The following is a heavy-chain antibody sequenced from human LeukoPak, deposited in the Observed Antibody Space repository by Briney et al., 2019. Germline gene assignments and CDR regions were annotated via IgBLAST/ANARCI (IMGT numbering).Heavy chain of an antibody. CDR1: GFTFTNSW. V-gene: IGHV3-11*01. J-gene: IGHJ3*02. Sequence: GGSLRLSCAASGFTFTNSWMSWIRQAPGKGLEWVSYISSSGSTIYYADSVKGRFTISRDNAKNSLYLQMNSLRAEDTAVYYCARERGGRMYAFDIWGQGTMVTVSS. CDR2: ISSSGSTI. D-gene: IGHD3-16*01. CDR3: ARERGGRMYAFDI.